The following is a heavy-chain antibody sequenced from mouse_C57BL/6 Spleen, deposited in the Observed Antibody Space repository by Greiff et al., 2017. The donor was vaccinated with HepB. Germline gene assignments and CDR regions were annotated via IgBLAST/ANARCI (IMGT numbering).Heavy chain of an antibody. J-gene: IGHJ3*01. CDR1: GFNIKDDY. CDR3: TTSFITTVVAD. Sequence: VQLQQSGAELVRPGASVKLSCTASGFNIKDDYMHWVKQRPEQGLEWIGWIDPENGDTEYASKFQGKATITADTSSNTAYLQLSSLTSEDTAVYYCTTSFITTVVADWGQGTLVTVSA. CDR2: IDPENGDT. V-gene: IGHV14-4*01. D-gene: IGHD1-1*01.